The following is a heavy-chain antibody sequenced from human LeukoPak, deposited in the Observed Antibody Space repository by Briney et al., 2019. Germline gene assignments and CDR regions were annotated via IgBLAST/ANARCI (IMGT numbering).Heavy chain of an antibody. CDR3: ARDAGYSYGYSYFDY. CDR2: INHSGST. Sequence: PSETLSLTCAVYGGSFSGYYWGWIRQPPGKGLEWIGEINHSGSTNYNPSLKSRVTISVDTSKNQFSLKLSSVTAADTAVYYCARDAGYSYGYSYFDYWGQGTLVTVSS. J-gene: IGHJ4*02. V-gene: IGHV4-34*01. D-gene: IGHD5-18*01. CDR1: GGSFSGYY.